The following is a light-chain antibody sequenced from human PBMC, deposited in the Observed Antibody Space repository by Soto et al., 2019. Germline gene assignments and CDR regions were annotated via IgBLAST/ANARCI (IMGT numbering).Light chain of an antibody. Sequence: QSVLTQPPSASGTPGQRVTIACSGSSSNIGSTTVKGYQQLPGTAPKLLIYNNNQRPSGVPDRFSGSKSGTSASLAISGLQSEDEADDYCAAWDDSLNGVVVGGGTKLTV. CDR2: NNN. CDR1: SSNIGSTT. J-gene: IGLJ3*02. CDR3: AAWDDSLNGVV. V-gene: IGLV1-44*01.